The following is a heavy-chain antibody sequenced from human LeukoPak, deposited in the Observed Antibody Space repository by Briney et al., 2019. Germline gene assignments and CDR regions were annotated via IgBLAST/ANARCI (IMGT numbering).Heavy chain of an antibody. Sequence: GGSLRLSCAASGFTFSDYYMSWIRQAPGKGLEWVSYISSSGSTICYADSVKGRFTISRDNAKNSLYLQMNSLRAEDAAVYYCARDQGYSSSWGPGGYFDYWGQGTLVTVSS. CDR2: ISSSGSTI. J-gene: IGHJ4*02. V-gene: IGHV3-11*01. D-gene: IGHD6-13*01. CDR1: GFTFSDYY. CDR3: ARDQGYSSSWGPGGYFDY.